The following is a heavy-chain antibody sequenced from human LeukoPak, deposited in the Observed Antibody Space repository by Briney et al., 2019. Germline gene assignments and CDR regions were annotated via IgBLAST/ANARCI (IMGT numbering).Heavy chain of an antibody. Sequence: SETLSLTCTVSGGSISSYYWSWIRQPPGQGLEWIGEISLTGLTHYNPSLESRVTVSLDKSKNQLSLNLTSVTAADTAVYYCSRENGAFSPFGYWGQGTLVTVLS. CDR3: SRENGAFSPFGY. CDR1: GGSISSYY. J-gene: IGHJ4*02. V-gene: IGHV4-59*12. D-gene: IGHD2-8*01. CDR2: ISLTGLT.